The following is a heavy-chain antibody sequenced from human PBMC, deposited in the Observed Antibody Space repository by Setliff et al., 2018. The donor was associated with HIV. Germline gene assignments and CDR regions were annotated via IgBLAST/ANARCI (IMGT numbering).Heavy chain of an antibody. CDR1: GGSISSHY. Sequence: SETLSLTCTVSGGSISSHYWSWIRQPPGKGLEWIGSIYYSGSTYYNPSLKSRVTISVDTSKNQFSLKLSSVTAADTAVYYCARVGWDYYDSSGVGEFDYWGQGTLVTVSS. CDR2: IYYSGST. CDR3: ARVGWDYYDSSGVGEFDY. J-gene: IGHJ4*02. D-gene: IGHD3-22*01. V-gene: IGHV4-59*08.